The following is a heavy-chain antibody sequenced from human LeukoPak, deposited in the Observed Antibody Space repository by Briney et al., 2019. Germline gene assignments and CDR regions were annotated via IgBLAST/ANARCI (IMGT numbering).Heavy chain of an antibody. V-gene: IGHV4-59*01. Sequence: PSETLSLTCTVSGGSISSYYWSWIRQPPGKGLEWIGYIYYSGSTNYNPSLKSRVTISVDTSKNQFSLKLSSVTAADTAVYYCARVDEGSGSYYFDYWGQGTLVTVSS. D-gene: IGHD3-10*01. J-gene: IGHJ4*02. CDR3: ARVDEGSGSYYFDY. CDR2: IYYSGST. CDR1: GGSISSYY.